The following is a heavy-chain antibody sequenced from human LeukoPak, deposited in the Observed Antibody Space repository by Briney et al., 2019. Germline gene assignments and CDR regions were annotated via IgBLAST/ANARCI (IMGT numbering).Heavy chain of an antibody. Sequence: GGSLRLSCAASGFTFSSHSMNWVRQAPGKGLEWVSSISSSSSYIYYADSVKGRFTISRDNAKNSLYLQMNSLRAEDTAVYYCARGVEYYDSSGYYDYWGQGTLVTVSS. J-gene: IGHJ4*02. CDR1: GFTFSSHS. D-gene: IGHD3-22*01. V-gene: IGHV3-21*01. CDR3: ARGVEYYDSSGYYDY. CDR2: ISSSSSYI.